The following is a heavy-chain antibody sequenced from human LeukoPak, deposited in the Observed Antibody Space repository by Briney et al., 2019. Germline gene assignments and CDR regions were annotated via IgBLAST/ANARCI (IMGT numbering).Heavy chain of an antibody. Sequence: GGSLRLSCAASGFTFSSYAMSWVRQAPGKGLEWVSAISGSSGSTYYADSVKGRFTISRDNSKNTLYLQMNSLRAEDTAVYYCAKTEKYSSGWYLRTSFDYWGQGTLVTVSS. CDR2: ISGSSGST. CDR1: GFTFSSYA. D-gene: IGHD6-19*01. CDR3: AKTEKYSSGWYLRTSFDY. J-gene: IGHJ4*02. V-gene: IGHV3-23*01.